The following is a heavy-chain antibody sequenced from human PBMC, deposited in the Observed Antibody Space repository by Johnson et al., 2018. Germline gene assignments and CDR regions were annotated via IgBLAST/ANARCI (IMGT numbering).Heavy chain of an antibody. Sequence: VQLVQSGAEVKKPGESLKISCKGSGYSFTSYWIGWVRQMPGKGLEWMGIIYPGDSDTRYSPSFQGQVTISADKSISTAYLQWSSQKASDTAMYYCARRTYVGGACYSPDAFDIWGQGTLVTVAS. D-gene: IGHD2-21*02. CDR1: GYSFTSYW. J-gene: IGHJ3*02. V-gene: IGHV5-51*03. CDR3: ARRTYVGGACYSPDAFDI. CDR2: IYPGDSDT.